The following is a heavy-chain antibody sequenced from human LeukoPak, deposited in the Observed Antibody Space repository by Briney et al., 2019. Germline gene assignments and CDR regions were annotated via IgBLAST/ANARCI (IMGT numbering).Heavy chain of an antibody. D-gene: IGHD2-21*02. J-gene: IGHJ6*03. CDR1: GGTFSSYA. CDR2: IIPIFGTA. Sequence: SVKVSCKASGGTFSSYAISWVRQAPGQGLEWMGGIIPIFGTANYAQKFQGRVTITTDESTSTAYMELSSLRSEDTAVYYCARAPGVVTAPYYYYYYYMDVWGKGTTVTVSS. CDR3: ARAPGVVTAPYYYYYYYMDV. V-gene: IGHV1-69*05.